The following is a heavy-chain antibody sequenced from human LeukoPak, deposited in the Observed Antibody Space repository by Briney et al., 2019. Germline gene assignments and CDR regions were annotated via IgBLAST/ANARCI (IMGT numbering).Heavy chain of an antibody. CDR1: GGSISSSNW. V-gene: IGHV4-4*02. CDR3: ARSREQWSPFDY. D-gene: IGHD6-19*01. Sequence: SETLSLACAVSGGSISSSNWWNWVRQPPGKGLEWIGEIYHSGSTNYNPSLKSRVTISVDKSKNQFSLKLSSVTAADTAVYYCARSREQWSPFDYWGQGTLVTVSS. J-gene: IGHJ4*02. CDR2: IYHSGST.